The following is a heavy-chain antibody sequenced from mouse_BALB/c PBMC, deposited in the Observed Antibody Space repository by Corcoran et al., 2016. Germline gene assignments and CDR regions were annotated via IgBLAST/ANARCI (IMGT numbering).Heavy chain of an antibody. Sequence: DVQLQESGPGLVKPSQSLSLTCSVTGYSITSGYYWNWIRQFPGNKLEWMGYISYDGSNNYNPSLKNRISITRNTSKNQFFLKLNSVTTEDTATYYCATGDYWGQGTTLTVSS. CDR3: ATGDY. CDR2: ISYDGSN. J-gene: IGHJ2*01. V-gene: IGHV3-6*02. CDR1: GYSITSGYY.